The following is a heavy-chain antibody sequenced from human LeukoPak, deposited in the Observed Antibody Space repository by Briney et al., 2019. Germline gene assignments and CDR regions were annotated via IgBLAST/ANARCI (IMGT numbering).Heavy chain of an antibody. V-gene: IGHV1-2*02. J-gene: IGHJ4*02. Sequence: AASVKVSCKASGYTFTGYYMHWVRQAPGQGREWMGWINPNSGGTNYAQKFQGRVTMTRDTSISTAYMELSRLRSDDTAVYYCARGLIGFSSGYSYWGQGTLVTVSS. CDR2: INPNSGGT. D-gene: IGHD3-3*01. CDR3: ARGLIGFSSGYSY. CDR1: GYTFTGYY.